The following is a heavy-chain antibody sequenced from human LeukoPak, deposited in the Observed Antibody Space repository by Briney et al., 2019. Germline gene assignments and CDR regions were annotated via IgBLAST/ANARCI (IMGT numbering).Heavy chain of an antibody. CDR2: IYNDGSST. CDR3: ARVRGGSGSSYAADAFDI. V-gene: IGHV3-74*01. J-gene: IGHJ3*02. CDR1: RFTFSNYW. Sequence: GGSLRLSCAASRFTFSNYWMHWVRQAPGKGLVWVSRIYNDGSSTSYADSVKGRFTISRDNAKSTLYLQMNSLRAEDTAVYYCARVRGGSGSSYAADAFDIWGQGTMVTVSS. D-gene: IGHD1-26*01.